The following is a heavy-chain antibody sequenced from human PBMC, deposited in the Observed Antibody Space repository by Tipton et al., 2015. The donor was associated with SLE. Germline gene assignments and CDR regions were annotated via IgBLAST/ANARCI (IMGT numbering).Heavy chain of an antibody. CDR2: IYSGGST. D-gene: IGHD3-10*01. V-gene: IGHV3-66*02. CDR3: AAHPG. CDR1: GFTFSSYD. Sequence: AVSGFTFSSYDMSWVRQAPGKGLEWVSVIYSGGSTYYADSVKGRFTISRDNSKNTLYLQMNSLRAEDTAVYYCAAHPGWGQGTLVTVSS. J-gene: IGHJ4*02.